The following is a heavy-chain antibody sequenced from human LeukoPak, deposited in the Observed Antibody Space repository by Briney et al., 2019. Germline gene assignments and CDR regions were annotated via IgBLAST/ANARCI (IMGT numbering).Heavy chain of an antibody. Sequence: PSETLSLTCAVYGGSFSGYYWSWIRQPPGKGLEWIGEINHSGSTNYNPSLKSRVTISIDTSKKQFSLKLRSVTAADTAVYYCARQGQLVRYKYYYMDVWGKGTTVTVSS. V-gene: IGHV4-34*01. CDR1: GGSFSGYY. J-gene: IGHJ6*03. CDR3: ARQGQLVRYKYYYMDV. CDR2: INHSGST. D-gene: IGHD6-13*01.